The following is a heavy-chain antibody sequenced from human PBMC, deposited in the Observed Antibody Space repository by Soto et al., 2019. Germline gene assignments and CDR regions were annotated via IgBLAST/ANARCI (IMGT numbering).Heavy chain of an antibody. V-gene: IGHV3-74*01. CDR1: GFTFNYYW. CDR3: VRSDKGGFDL. D-gene: IGHD2-15*01. J-gene: IGHJ3*01. Sequence: EVQLVESEGGLVQRGGSLRLSCAASGFTFNYYWMHCVRQAPGQGLVWVSHINSDGGTTTYADSVKGRFTISRDNAKKRQYQQMNRPGAEETAVYYCVRSDKGGFDLWGQGTTVTVSS. CDR2: INSDGGTT.